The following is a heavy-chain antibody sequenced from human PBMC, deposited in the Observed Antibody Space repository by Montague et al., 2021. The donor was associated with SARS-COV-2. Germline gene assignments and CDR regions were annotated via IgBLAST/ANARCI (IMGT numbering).Heavy chain of an antibody. V-gene: IGHV3-30-3*01. D-gene: IGHD3-10*01. CDR3: AGGLLWFGEFGY. CDR2: ISYDGSNK. CDR1: GFTFSSYA. J-gene: IGHJ4*02. Sequence: SLRLSCAASGFTFSSYAMHWVRQAPGKGLEWMAVISYDGSNKYYADSVKGRFTISRDNSKNTLYLQMNSLRAEDTAVYYCAGGLLWFGEFGYWGQGTLVTVSS.